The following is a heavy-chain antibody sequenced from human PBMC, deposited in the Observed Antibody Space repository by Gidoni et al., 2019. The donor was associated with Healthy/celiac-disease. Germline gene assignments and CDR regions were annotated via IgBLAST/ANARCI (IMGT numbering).Heavy chain of an antibody. CDR1: GFTFSSYA. Sequence: EVQLLESGGGLVQPVGSLILSCASSGFTFSSYAMSWVRQAPGKGLEWVSAISGSGGSTYYADSVKGRFTISRDKSKNTLYLQMNSLRAEDTAVYYCAKTQYSFDAFDIWGQGTMVTVSS. CDR2: ISGSGGST. J-gene: IGHJ3*02. D-gene: IGHD2-21*01. CDR3: AKTQYSFDAFDI. V-gene: IGHV3-23*01.